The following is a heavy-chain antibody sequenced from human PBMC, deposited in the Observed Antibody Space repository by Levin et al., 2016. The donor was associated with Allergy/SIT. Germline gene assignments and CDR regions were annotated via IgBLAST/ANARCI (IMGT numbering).Heavy chain of an antibody. D-gene: IGHD3-16*02. Sequence: GESLKISCAASGLTFSTFAMTWVRQAPETGLFWVSRMNNDGSVISYAGSVRGRFTISRDNAKNRVYLQMNNLRAEDTAVYYCSRGSRANRSFDLWGQGTLVTVSS. CDR1: GLTFSTFA. CDR2: MNNDGSVI. V-gene: IGHV3-74*01. CDR3: SRGSRANRSFDL. J-gene: IGHJ3*01.